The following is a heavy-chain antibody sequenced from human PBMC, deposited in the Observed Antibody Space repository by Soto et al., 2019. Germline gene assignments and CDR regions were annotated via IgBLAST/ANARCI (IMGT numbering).Heavy chain of an antibody. CDR3: ATSYGDYVEVTDY. V-gene: IGHV1-8*01. J-gene: IGHJ4*02. CDR1: GYTFTSYD. D-gene: IGHD4-17*01. CDR2: MNPNSGNT. Sequence: QVQLVQSGAEVKKPGASVKVSCKASGYTFTSYDINWVRQATGQGLEWMGWMNPNSGNTGYAQKFQGRVTMTRNTXISTAYMELSSLRCEDTAVYYVATSYGDYVEVTDYWGQGTLVTVSS.